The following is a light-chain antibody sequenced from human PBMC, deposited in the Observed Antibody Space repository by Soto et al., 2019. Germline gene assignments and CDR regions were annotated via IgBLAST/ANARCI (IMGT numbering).Light chain of an antibody. J-gene: IGLJ2*01. V-gene: IGLV2-8*01. CDR3: SSYAGSDNVV. CDR1: SSDVGGYNF. Sequence: QSALTQPPSASGSPGQSVTISCTGTSSDVGGYNFVSWYQQHPDKAPKLMIYEVNKRPSGVPDRFSGSKSGNTASLTVSGLQAEEEADYYCSSYAGSDNVVFGGGTKVTVL. CDR2: EVN.